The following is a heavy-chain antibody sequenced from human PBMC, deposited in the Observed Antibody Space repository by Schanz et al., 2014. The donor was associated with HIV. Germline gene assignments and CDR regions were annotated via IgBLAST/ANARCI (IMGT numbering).Heavy chain of an antibody. CDR1: GFTFRDYW. CDR2: IWYDGSYK. J-gene: IGHJ3*02. V-gene: IGHV3-33*08. Sequence: VQLVESGGGLVQPGGSLRLSCAASGFTFRDYWMTWVRQAPGKGLEWAAVIWYDGSYKYYADSVKGRFTISRDNPKNTLYLQMNSLRAEDTAIYYCARSPDWAGTDAFDIWGQGTMVTVSS. CDR3: ARSPDWAGTDAFDI. D-gene: IGHD6-19*01.